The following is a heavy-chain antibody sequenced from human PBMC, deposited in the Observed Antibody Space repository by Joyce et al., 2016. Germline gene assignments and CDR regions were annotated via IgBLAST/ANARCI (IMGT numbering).Heavy chain of an antibody. CDR1: GFTFSRNA. CDR2: ISYDGSNK. V-gene: IGHV3-30-3*01. J-gene: IGHJ6*02. D-gene: IGHD2-2*01. CDR3: AKALGCSGTTCNANWGYYYYALDV. Sequence: QVQLVESGGGVVQPGRSLRLSCAASGFTFSRNAMHWVRQAPGKGLEWGAFISYDGSNKYSADSVKGRFTVSRDNSMNTLYLQMNSLRAEDTAVYDCAKALGCSGTTCNANWGYYYYALDVWGQGTTVTVSS.